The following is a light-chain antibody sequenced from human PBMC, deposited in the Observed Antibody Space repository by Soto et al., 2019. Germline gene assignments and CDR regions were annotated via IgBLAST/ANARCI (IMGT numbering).Light chain of an antibody. J-gene: IGKJ5*01. CDR3: QQYNHWPPIT. CDR1: QSVPNSR. CDR2: GAS. Sequence: EIVLTQSPDTLSLSPGERATLSCRASQSVPNSRLAWYQQKPGQAPRLLIYGASTRATDIPARFSGGGSGTEFTLTISSLQSEDSAVYYCQQYNHWPPITFGQGTRLEI. V-gene: IGKV3-15*01.